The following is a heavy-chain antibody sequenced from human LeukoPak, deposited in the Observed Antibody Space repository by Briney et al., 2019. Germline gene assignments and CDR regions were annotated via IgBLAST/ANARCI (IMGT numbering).Heavy chain of an antibody. V-gene: IGHV3-30*03. CDR1: GFTFSNYG. J-gene: IGHJ4*02. CDR2: ISYDGSNE. Sequence: GGSLRLSCAASGFTFSNYGMHWVRQAPGKGLEWVAVISYDGSNEYYADSVKGRFTISRDTSKNTLYLQMNSLRAEDTALYYCARKFLAGRLIDYWGQGTLVTVSS. CDR3: ARKFLAGRLIDY. D-gene: IGHD1-26*01.